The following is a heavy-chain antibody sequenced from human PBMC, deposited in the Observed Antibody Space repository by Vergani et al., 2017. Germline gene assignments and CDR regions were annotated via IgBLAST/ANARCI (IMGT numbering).Heavy chain of an antibody. J-gene: IGHJ6*02. V-gene: IGHV3-49*04. D-gene: IGHD5-12*01. CDR2: IRSQGYGGTT. CDR1: GVAFSDHV. Sequence: EVQLVESGGGLVQPGRSLRLSCTDSGVAFSDHVISWVRQAPGKRLEWVGFIRSQGYGGTTEYAASVNGRFTISRDDSKSTAYLQMNSLKTEDTAVYYCAREQDVGYSSKYFYYYGMDVWGQGTTVTVSS. CDR3: AREQDVGYSSKYFYYYGMDV.